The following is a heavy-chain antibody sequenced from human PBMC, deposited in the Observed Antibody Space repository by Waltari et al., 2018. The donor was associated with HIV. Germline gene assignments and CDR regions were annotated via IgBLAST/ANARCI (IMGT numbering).Heavy chain of an antibody. Sequence: EVQLVESGGGLVQPGRSLRLSCEASGFTFDDYGMHWVRQAPGKGLEWVSGISWNSGSLGYADSVKSRFTISRDNAKNALYLQLNSLRAEDTAVYYCVKLKSSGYDFSYFDYWGQGTLVTVSS. CDR1: GFTFDDYG. V-gene: IGHV3-9*01. D-gene: IGHD5-12*01. J-gene: IGHJ4*02. CDR2: ISWNSGSL. CDR3: VKLKSSGYDFSYFDY.